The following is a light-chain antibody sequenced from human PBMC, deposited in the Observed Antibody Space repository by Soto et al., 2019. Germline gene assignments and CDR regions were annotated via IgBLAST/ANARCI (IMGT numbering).Light chain of an antibody. V-gene: IGKV1-39*01. CDR3: QQSFSPLWT. Sequence: DIQMTQSPSSLSASVGDRVTITCRASQSISNYLNWYQQKPGKAPKLLIYAASSMQSGVPSSLSGSGSETDFTLTISSLQPDDSATYYCQQSFSPLWTFGQGTKVEV. CDR1: QSISNY. CDR2: AAS. J-gene: IGKJ1*01.